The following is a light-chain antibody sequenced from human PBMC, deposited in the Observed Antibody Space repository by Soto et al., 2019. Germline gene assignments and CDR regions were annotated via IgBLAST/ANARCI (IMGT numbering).Light chain of an antibody. Sequence: QSALTQPPSASGSPGQSVTISCTGTSSDVGGYNYVSWYQQHPGTAPKLIIYEISKRPSGVPDRFSGSKSGNTAALTVSGLQAEDEAYYYCSSYAGSDSGVFGGGTKLTVL. CDR1: SSDVGGYNY. CDR3: SSYAGSDSGV. V-gene: IGLV2-8*01. CDR2: EIS. J-gene: IGLJ3*02.